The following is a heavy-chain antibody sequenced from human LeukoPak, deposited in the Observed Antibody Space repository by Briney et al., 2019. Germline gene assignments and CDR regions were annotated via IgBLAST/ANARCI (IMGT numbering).Heavy chain of an antibody. CDR3: AREGTVTSGHYGMDV. J-gene: IGHJ6*02. Sequence: PSETLSLTCTVSGGSISTYYWSWIRQPPGKGLEWIGYIYYSGNTNYNPSLKSRVIISVDTSKNQLSLKLRSVTAADTAVYYCAREGTVTSGHYGMDVWGQGTTVTVSS. V-gene: IGHV4-59*01. CDR2: IYYSGNT. CDR1: GGSISTYY. D-gene: IGHD4-17*01.